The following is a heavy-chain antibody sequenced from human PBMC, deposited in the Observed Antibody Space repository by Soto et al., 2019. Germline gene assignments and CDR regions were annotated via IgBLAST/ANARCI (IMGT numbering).Heavy chain of an antibody. V-gene: IGHV4-39*01. Sequence: SETLSLTCSVSGGSMNDVTHYWAWIRQPPGKGLEWIATTYYTGSTHYNSSLKSRATISVDTSQNQFSLELTSVTAADTAVYRCASARYFGVDVWGHGTTVTVSS. CDR1: GGSMNDVTHY. CDR3: ASARYFGVDV. J-gene: IGHJ6*02. D-gene: IGHD5-18*01. CDR2: TYYTGST.